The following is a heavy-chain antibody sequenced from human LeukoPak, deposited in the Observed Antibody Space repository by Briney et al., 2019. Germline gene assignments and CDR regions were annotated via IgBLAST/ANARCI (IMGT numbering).Heavy chain of an antibody. D-gene: IGHD4-23*01. CDR2: TYYRSKWYN. J-gene: IGHJ4*02. Sequence: SQTLSLTCAISGDSVSSNSAAWNWIRQSPSRGLEWLGRTYYRSKWYNDYAVSVKSRITINPDTSKNQFSLQLNSVTPEDTAVYYCARDRPIDYGGNGALDYWGQGTLVTVSS. V-gene: IGHV6-1*01. CDR1: GDSVSSNSAA. CDR3: ARDRPIDYGGNGALDY.